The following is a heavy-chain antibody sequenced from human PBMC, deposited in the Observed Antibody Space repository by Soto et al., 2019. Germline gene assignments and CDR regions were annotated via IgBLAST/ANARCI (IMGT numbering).Heavy chain of an antibody. CDR3: ARANPPAYCGGDCYTIGAEYFQH. J-gene: IGHJ1*01. D-gene: IGHD2-21*02. Sequence: PGGSLRLSCAASGFAVSSHYFYWVRRAPGKGLEWVSVIYSGGTTYYAASVGGRFTISRDTSKNTVYLQMNSLRAEATAVYYCARANPPAYCGGDCYTIGAEYFQHWGQGTLVTVSS. CDR2: IYSGGTT. CDR1: GFAVSSHY. V-gene: IGHV3-66*01.